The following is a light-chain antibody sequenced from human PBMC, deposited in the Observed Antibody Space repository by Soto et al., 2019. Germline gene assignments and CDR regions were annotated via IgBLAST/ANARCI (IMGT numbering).Light chain of an antibody. J-gene: IGKJ3*01. CDR1: QSVWGTY. CDR2: GAS. V-gene: IGKV3-20*01. Sequence: IVLTQSPGTLSLSPGERATLSCRASQSVWGTYLAWYQHKPGQAPRLLIYGASNRASGIPDRFSGSGSGIDFTLTISRLEPEDFAVYYCQQYGGSPFTFGPGTKVDIK. CDR3: QQYGGSPFT.